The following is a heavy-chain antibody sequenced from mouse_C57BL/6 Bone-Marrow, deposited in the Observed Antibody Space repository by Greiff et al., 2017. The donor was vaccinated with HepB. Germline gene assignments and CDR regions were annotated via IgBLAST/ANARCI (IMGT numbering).Heavy chain of an antibody. CDR2: ISYDGSN. V-gene: IGHV3-6*01. J-gene: IGHJ3*01. Sequence: DVQLQESGPGLVKPSPSLSLTCSVSGYSITSGYFWNWIRQFPGNKLEWIGYISYDGSNNYNPTLKNLISLTRDTSKNQFYLQLKSVTTEDTATYYCDRGGVTGAYWGQGTLVTVTA. CDR3: DRGGVTGAY. D-gene: IGHD2-2*01. CDR1: GYSITSGYF.